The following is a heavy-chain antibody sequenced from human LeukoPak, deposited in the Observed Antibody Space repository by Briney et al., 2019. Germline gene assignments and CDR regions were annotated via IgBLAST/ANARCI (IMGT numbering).Heavy chain of an antibody. D-gene: IGHD4-23*01. V-gene: IGHV3-7*01. CDR2: IKQDGSAK. J-gene: IGHJ6*02. CDR1: GFTFSSYW. CDR3: ARDETVTTLVSYYYYGMDV. Sequence: QTGGSLRLSCAASGFTFSSYWMSWVRQAPGKGLEWVANIKQDGSAKNYGDSVKGRFTISRDSAKNSLYLQMNSLRAEDTAVYYCARDETVTTLVSYYYYGMDVWGQGTRSPSP.